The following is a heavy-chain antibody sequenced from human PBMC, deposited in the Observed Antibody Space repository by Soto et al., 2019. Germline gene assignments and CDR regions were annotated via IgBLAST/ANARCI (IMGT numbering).Heavy chain of an antibody. CDR3: ARGEPIWVAVAGPDDAFDI. CDR1: GYTFTSYG. J-gene: IGHJ3*02. CDR2: IRAYNGNT. D-gene: IGHD6-19*01. Sequence: QVQLVQSGAEVKKPGASVKVSCKASGYTFTSYGISWVRQAPGQGLEWMGWIRAYNGNTNYAQKRQGRVTKTTDTSTSTAYMELRSMRSDDTAVYYWARGEPIWVAVAGPDDAFDIWGQGTMVTVSS. V-gene: IGHV1-18*01.